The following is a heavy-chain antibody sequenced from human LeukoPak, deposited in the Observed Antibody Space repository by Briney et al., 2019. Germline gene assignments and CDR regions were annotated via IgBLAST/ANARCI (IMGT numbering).Heavy chain of an antibody. CDR3: ARGISIVGSTTRVFVGIDY. V-gene: IGHV4-38-2*01. CDR2: IYHSGST. D-gene: IGHD1-26*01. Sequence: SETLSLTCAVSGYSISSGYYWVWIRQPPGKGLEWIGSIYHSGSTYYNPSLKSQVTISVDTSKNQFSLKLTSVTAADTAIYYCARGISIVGSTTRVFVGIDYRGQGTLVTVSS. J-gene: IGHJ4*02. CDR1: GYSISSGYY.